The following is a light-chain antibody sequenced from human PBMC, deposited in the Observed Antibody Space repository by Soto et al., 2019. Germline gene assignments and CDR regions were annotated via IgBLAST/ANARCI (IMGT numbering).Light chain of an antibody. J-gene: IGLJ1*01. CDR2: EVS. CDR3: SSYTSSITYV. Sequence: QSALTQPASVSGSPGQSIPISCTGTSSDVGGYNYVSWYQQHPGKAPKLMIYEVSNRPSGVSIRFSGSKSGNTASLTISGLQDEDEADYYCSSYTSSITYVFGTGTKVTVL. CDR1: SSDVGGYNY. V-gene: IGLV2-14*01.